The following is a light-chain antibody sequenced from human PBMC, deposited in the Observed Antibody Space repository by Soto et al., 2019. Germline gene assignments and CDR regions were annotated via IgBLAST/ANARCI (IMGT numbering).Light chain of an antibody. V-gene: IGLV2-14*01. CDR1: SSDVGLYDY. CDR2: AVS. CDR3: SSYTSDSSYV. Sequence: QSVLTQPASVSGSPGQSITISCTETSSDVGLYDYVSWYQQHPGKAPQLMIYAVSNRPSGVSNRFSASKSGNTASLFISGLQDEDEADYYCSSYTSDSSYVSGYGTKVTVL. J-gene: IGLJ1*01.